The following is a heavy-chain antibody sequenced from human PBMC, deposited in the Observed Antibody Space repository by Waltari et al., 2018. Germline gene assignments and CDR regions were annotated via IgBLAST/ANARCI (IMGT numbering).Heavy chain of an antibody. CDR3: ARGGPIAARLFDY. Sequence: QVQLQQWGAGLLKPSETLSLTCAVYGGSFSGYYWSWIRQPPGKGLEWIGEINHSGSTNYNPSLKSRVTISVDTSKNQFSLKLSSVTAADTAVYYCARGGPIAARLFDYWGQGTLVTVSS. J-gene: IGHJ4*02. D-gene: IGHD6-6*01. CDR1: GGSFSGYY. V-gene: IGHV4-34*01. CDR2: INHSGST.